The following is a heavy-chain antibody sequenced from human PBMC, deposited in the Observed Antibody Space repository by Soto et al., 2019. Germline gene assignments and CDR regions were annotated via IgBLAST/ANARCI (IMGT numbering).Heavy chain of an antibody. J-gene: IGHJ6*02. Sequence: QEQLEESGGGVVQPGRSLGLSCAASGFTFSSYAMHWVRQAXXXXLEWVAVIWNDGTNKYYADTVKDRFTISRDNFRNTLYLXXXXXXXXXXXXXXXXXXXXXXXXTXXVMGMDVWGQGTTVTVSS. CDR2: IWNDGTNK. CDR3: XXXXXXXXXTXXVMGMDV. V-gene: IGHV3-33*01. CDR1: GFTFSSYA.